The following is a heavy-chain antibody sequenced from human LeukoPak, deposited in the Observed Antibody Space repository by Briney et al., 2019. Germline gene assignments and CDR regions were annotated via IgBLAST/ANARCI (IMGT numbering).Heavy chain of an antibody. D-gene: IGHD6-6*01. CDR3: TRLSILRRVDV. CDR1: SSNY. Sequence: SSNYMSWVRQPPGKGLEWIGSIYYSGSTFYRASLKSRATISADTSKNQFSLRLSFVTAADTVVYYGTRLSILRRVDVWGQGTTVIVSS. V-gene: IGHV4-39*01. CDR2: IYYSGST. J-gene: IGHJ6*02.